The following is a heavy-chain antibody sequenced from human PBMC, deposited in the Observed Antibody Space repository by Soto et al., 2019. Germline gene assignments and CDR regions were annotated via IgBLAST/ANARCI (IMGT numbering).Heavy chain of an antibody. CDR1: GFTFSSYS. D-gene: IGHD6-19*01. CDR2: ISSSSSYI. CDR3: ARGAHSSGWDDAFDI. Sequence: LRLSCAASGFTFSSYSMNWVRQAPGKGLEWVSSISSSSSYIYYADSVKGRFTISRDNAKNSLYLQMNSLRAEDTAVYYCARGAHSSGWDDAFDIWGQGTMVTVSS. J-gene: IGHJ3*02. V-gene: IGHV3-21*01.